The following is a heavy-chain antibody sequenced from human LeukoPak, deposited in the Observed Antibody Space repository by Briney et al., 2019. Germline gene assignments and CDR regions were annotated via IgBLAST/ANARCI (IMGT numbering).Heavy chain of an antibody. J-gene: IGHJ6*03. CDR2: INPNSGGST. CDR3: ARGLASYMDV. Sequence: ASVKVSCKASGYTFTGYYMHWVRQAPGQGLEWMGWINPNSGGSTFYAQKFQGRVTMTRDMSTSTVYMELSSLRSEDTAVYYCARGLASYMDVWGKGTTVTVSS. D-gene: IGHD2-21*01. V-gene: IGHV1-2*02. CDR1: GYTFTGYY.